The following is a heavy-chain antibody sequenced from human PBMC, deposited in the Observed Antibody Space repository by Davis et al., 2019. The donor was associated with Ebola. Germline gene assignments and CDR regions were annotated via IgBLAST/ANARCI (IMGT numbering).Heavy chain of an antibody. Sequence: MPSETLSLTCSVSGGSMSSRDYYWAWIRQPPGKGLEWIGSIYYNGRTYYNPSLKSPVTISEDTSRNQFSLSLNFVTAADTAIYYCARRGVTNAFDYWGQGTLVTVSS. D-gene: IGHD4-17*01. CDR3: ARRGVTNAFDY. V-gene: IGHV4-39*01. CDR2: IYYNGRT. J-gene: IGHJ4*02. CDR1: GGSMSSRDYY.